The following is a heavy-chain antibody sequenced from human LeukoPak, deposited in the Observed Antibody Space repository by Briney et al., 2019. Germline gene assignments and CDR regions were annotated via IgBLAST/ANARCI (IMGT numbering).Heavy chain of an antibody. CDR3: AKDHGSSGWYKDY. CDR2: ISYDGSNK. J-gene: IGHJ4*02. D-gene: IGHD6-19*01. V-gene: IGHV3-30*18. CDR1: GFTFSSYG. Sequence: GGSLRLSCAASGFTFSSYGMHWVRQAPGKGLEWVAVISYDGSNKYYADSVKGRFTISRDNSKNTLYLQMNSLRTEDTAVYYCAKDHGSSGWYKDYWGQGTLVTVSS.